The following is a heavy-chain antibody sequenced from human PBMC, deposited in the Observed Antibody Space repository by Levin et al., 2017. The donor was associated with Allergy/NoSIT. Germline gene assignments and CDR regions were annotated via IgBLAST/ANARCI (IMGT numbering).Heavy chain of an antibody. D-gene: IGHD3-9*01. J-gene: IGHJ4*02. CDR1: GFTFSSYW. V-gene: IGHV3-7*01. Sequence: PGGSLRLSCAASGFTFSSYWMSWVRQAPGKGLEWVANIKQDGSEKYYVDSVKGRFTISRDNAKNSLYLQMNSLRAEDTAVYYCARGGYDILTGYYKPDNFDYWGQGTLVTVSS. CDR2: IKQDGSEK. CDR3: ARGGYDILTGYYKPDNFDY.